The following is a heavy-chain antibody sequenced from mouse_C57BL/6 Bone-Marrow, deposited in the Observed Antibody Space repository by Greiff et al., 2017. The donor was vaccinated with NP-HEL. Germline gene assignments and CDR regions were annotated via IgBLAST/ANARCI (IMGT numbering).Heavy chain of an antibody. CDR2: ISSGGSYT. CDR3: ASPLLRDAMDY. D-gene: IGHD1-2*01. CDR1: GFTFSSYG. Sequence: DVKLVESGGDLVKPGGSLKLSCAASGFTFSSYGMSWVRQTPDKRLEWVATISSGGSYTYYPDSVKGRFTISRDNAKNTLYLQMSSLKSEDTAMYYCASPLLRDAMDYWGQGTSVTVSS. J-gene: IGHJ4*01. V-gene: IGHV5-6*02.